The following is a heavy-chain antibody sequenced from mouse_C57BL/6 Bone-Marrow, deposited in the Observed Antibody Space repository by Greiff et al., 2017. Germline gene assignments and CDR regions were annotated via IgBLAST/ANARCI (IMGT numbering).Heavy chain of an antibody. CDR3: ARYYYGSSYAMDY. V-gene: IGHV5-16*01. J-gene: IGHJ4*01. D-gene: IGHD1-1*01. CDR2: INYDGSST. CDR1: GFTFSDYY. Sequence: EVMLVESEGGLVQPGSSMKLSCTASGFTFSDYYMAWVRQVPEKGLEWVANINYDGSSTYYLDSLKSRFIISRDNAKNILYLQMSRLKSEDTATYYCARYYYGSSYAMDYWGQGTSVTVSS.